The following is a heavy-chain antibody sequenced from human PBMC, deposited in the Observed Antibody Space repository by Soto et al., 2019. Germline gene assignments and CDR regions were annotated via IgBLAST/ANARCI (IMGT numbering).Heavy chain of an antibody. CDR2: ISSSSSYI. V-gene: IGHV3-21*01. Sequence: EVQLVESGGGLVKPGGSLRLSCAASGFTFSSYSMNWVRQAPGKGLEWVSSISSSSSYIYYADSVKGRFTISRDNAKNSLYLQMNSLRAEDTAVYYCARTLKTAAGTPPCYFDYWVQGTLVTVSS. CDR3: ARTLKTAAGTPPCYFDY. J-gene: IGHJ4*02. CDR1: GFTFSSYS. D-gene: IGHD6-13*01.